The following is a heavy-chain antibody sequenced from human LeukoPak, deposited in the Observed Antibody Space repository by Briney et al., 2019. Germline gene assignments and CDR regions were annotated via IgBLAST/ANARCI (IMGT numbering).Heavy chain of an antibody. J-gene: IGHJ4*02. CDR3: ARDERLMITFGGVNKGAFDY. CDR1: GFTFSNSW. V-gene: IGHV3-7*01. CDR2: IKQDGSET. Sequence: GGSLRLSCAASGFTFSNSWMNWVRQSPGKGLEWVANIKQDGSETYYVDSVKGRFTISRDNAKNSLYLQMNGLRAEDTAVYYCARDERLMITFGGVNKGAFDYWGQGTLVTVSS. D-gene: IGHD3-16*01.